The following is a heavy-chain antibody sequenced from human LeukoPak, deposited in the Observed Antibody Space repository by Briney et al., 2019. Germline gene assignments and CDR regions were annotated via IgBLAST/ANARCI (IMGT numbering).Heavy chain of an antibody. CDR1: GFTFSNDP. CDR2: INYSGGST. J-gene: IGHJ4*02. CDR3: AKGGYTGPFDY. Sequence: PGGSLRLSCAASGFTFSNDPMSWVRQTPGKGLEWVSTINYSGGSTYYADSVKGRFTISRDNSKNTLYLQMNSLRAEDTAVYYCAKGGYTGPFDYWGQGTLVTVSS. D-gene: IGHD6-25*01. V-gene: IGHV3-23*01.